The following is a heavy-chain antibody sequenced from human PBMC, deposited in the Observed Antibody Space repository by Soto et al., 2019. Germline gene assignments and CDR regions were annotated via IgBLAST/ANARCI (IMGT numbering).Heavy chain of an antibody. CDR1: GFTVSSNY. D-gene: IGHD6-6*01. Sequence: EVQLVESGGGLIQPGGSLRLSCAASGFTVSSNYMSWVRQAPGEGLEWVSVIYSVGSTYYADSVKGRFTISRDNSKDTLYLQMNSLRAEDTAVYYCARGRREYRSSRDYWYFDLWGRGTLVTVSS. J-gene: IGHJ2*01. CDR2: IYSVGST. V-gene: IGHV3-53*01. CDR3: ARGRREYRSSRDYWYFDL.